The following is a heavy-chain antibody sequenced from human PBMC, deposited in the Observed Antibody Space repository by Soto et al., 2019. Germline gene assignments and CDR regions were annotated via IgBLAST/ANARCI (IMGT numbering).Heavy chain of an antibody. V-gene: IGHV3-23*01. CDR2: ISGSGGST. CDR1: GFTFSNYA. CDR3: AKDPARNTIFGMAFDY. Sequence: PGGSLRLSCAASGFTFSNYAMSWVRQAPGKGLEWVSDISGSGGSTYYADSVKGRFTISRDNSKYTLYLQMNSLRAEDTAVYYCAKDPARNTIFGMAFDYWGQGTMVTVSS. D-gene: IGHD3-3*01. J-gene: IGHJ4*02.